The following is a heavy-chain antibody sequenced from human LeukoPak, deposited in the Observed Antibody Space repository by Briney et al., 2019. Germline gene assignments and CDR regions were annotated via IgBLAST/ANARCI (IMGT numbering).Heavy chain of an antibody. Sequence: PSETLSLTCTVSGGSISRYYWSWIRQPPGKGLEWIGYIYYSGSTNYNPSLKSRVTISVDTSKNQFSLKLSSVTAADTAVYYCARHRDYGDPENFDYWGQGTLVTVSS. CDR1: GGSISRYY. D-gene: IGHD4-17*01. V-gene: IGHV4-59*08. CDR2: IYYSGST. CDR3: ARHRDYGDPENFDY. J-gene: IGHJ4*02.